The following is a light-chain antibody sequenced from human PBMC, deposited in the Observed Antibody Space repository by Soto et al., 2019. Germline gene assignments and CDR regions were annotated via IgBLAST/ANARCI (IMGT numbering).Light chain of an antibody. CDR2: DAY. CDR3: QQRHMWPIT. CDR1: QSVSNY. J-gene: IGKJ5*01. V-gene: IGKV3-11*01. Sequence: EIVLTQSPATLSLSPGERATLSCWASQSVSNYFVWYQQKPGQAPRLLIYDAYNRATGIPPRFSGSGSGTDFTLTISSLEPEDSAVYYCQQRHMWPITFGQGTRLEMK.